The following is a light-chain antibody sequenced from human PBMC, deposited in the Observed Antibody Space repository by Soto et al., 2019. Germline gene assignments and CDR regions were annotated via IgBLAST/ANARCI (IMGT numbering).Light chain of an antibody. Sequence: QSALTQPASVSGSPGQSITISCTGTSSDVGGYNYVSWYQQHPGTAPKLMIYDVSNRSSGVSNRFSGSKSGNTASLTISGLQAEDEADYYCSSYTSSSTLYVFGTGTKLTVL. CDR1: SSDVGGYNY. V-gene: IGLV2-14*01. CDR2: DVS. J-gene: IGLJ1*01. CDR3: SSYTSSSTLYV.